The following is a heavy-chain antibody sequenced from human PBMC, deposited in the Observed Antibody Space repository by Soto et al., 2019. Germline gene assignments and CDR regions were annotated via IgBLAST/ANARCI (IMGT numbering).Heavy chain of an antibody. D-gene: IGHD3-3*01. CDR1: GYSFTSYW. CDR3: ARRGYDFWSGYPDYYYGMDV. Sequence: PGESLKISCKGSGYSFTSYWIGWVRQMPGKGLEWMGIIYPGDSDTRYSPSFQGQVTISADKSISTAYLQWSSLKASDTAMYYRARRGYDFWSGYPDYYYGMDVWGQGTTVTVSS. V-gene: IGHV5-51*01. J-gene: IGHJ6*02. CDR2: IYPGDSDT.